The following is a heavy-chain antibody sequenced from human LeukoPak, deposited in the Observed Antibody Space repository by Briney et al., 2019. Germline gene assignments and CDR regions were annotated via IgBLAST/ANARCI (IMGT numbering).Heavy chain of an antibody. CDR3: ARGTPETYYSSTSCYTLFDY. Sequence: SVKVSCKASGGTFSSYAISWVRQAPGQGLEWMGGIIPIFGTANYAQKFQGRVTITADESTSTAYMELSSLRSEDTAVYYCARGTPETYYSSTSCYTLFDYWGQGPLVTVSS. V-gene: IGHV1-69*13. CDR1: GGTFSSYA. D-gene: IGHD2-2*02. CDR2: IIPIFGTA. J-gene: IGHJ4*02.